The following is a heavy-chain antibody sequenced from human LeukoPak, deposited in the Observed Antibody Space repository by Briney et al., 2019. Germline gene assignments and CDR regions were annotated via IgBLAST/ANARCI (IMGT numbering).Heavy chain of an antibody. Sequence: GGSLRLSCAVSGFTFSSYAMSWVRQAPGKGLEWVSSISGNGVGTYYADSVKGRFTIPRDNSKNTLYLQMSSLRAEDTAVYYCTKHKGTSTSSQSDWGQGTLVTVSS. V-gene: IGHV3-23*01. J-gene: IGHJ4*02. CDR2: ISGNGVGT. D-gene: IGHD2-2*01. CDR3: TKHKGTSTSSQSD. CDR1: GFTFSSYA.